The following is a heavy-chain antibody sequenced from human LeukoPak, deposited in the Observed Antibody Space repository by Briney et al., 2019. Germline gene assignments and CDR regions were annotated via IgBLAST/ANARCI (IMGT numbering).Heavy chain of an antibody. CDR3: ARIPPAAVWFDP. J-gene: IGHJ5*02. Sequence: SQTLSLTCTVSGGSISSGGYYWSWIRQHPGKGLEWIGYIYYSGSTYYNPSLKSRVTISVDTSKNQFSLKLSSVTAADTAVYYCARIPPAAVWFDPWGQGTLVTVSS. CDR1: GGSISSGGYY. V-gene: IGHV4-31*03. CDR2: IYYSGST. D-gene: IGHD6-13*01.